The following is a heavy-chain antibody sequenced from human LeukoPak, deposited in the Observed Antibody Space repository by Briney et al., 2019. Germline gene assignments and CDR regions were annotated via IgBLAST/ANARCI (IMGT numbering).Heavy chain of an antibody. V-gene: IGHV3-23*01. D-gene: IGHD3-10*01. Sequence: GGSLRLSCAASGFAFSSYAMSWVRQAPGKGLELVSAISGSGGSTYYADSVKGRFTISRDNSENTLYLQMNSLRAEDTAVYYCAKDREGDYYGSGTYNYWGQGTLVTVSS. CDR1: GFAFSSYA. CDR2: ISGSGGST. CDR3: AKDREGDYYGSGTYNY. J-gene: IGHJ4*02.